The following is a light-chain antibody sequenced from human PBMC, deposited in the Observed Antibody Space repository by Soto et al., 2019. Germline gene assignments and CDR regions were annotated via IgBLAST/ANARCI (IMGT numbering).Light chain of an antibody. J-gene: IGKJ4*01. CDR3: QQYNTYPLT. V-gene: IGKV1-5*03. CDR1: QRVSTW. CDR2: KAS. Sequence: DIQMTQSPSALSASVGDRVTITCRASQRVSTWLAWYQQKPGKAPNLLIYKASSLEGGVPSRFSGSGSGTEFNITISSLQPDDFATYYCQQYNTYPLTFGGGTTVEIK.